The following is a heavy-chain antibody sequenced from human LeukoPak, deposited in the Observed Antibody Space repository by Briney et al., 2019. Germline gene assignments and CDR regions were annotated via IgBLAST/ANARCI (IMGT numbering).Heavy chain of an antibody. CDR1: GGSFSGYY. V-gene: IGHV4-34*01. Sequence: PSETLSLTCAVYGGSFSGYYWSWIRQPPGKGLEWIGEINHSGSTNYNPSLKSRVTISVDTSKNQFSLKLSSVTAADTAVYYCARGFWYCSSTSCYYYYYGMDVWSQGTTVTVSS. CDR3: ARGFWYCSSTSCYYYYYGMDV. CDR2: INHSGST. J-gene: IGHJ6*02. D-gene: IGHD2-2*01.